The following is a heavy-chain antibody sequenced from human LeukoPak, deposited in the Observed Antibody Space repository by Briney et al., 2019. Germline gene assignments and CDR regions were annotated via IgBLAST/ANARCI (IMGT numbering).Heavy chain of an antibody. V-gene: IGHV7-4-1*02. D-gene: IGHD6-25*01. CDR2: INTNTGNP. CDR1: GYTFTSYA. J-gene: IGHJ3*02. Sequence: ASVKVSCKASGYTFTSYAMNWVRQAPGQGLEWMGWINTNTGNPTYAQGFAGRFVFSLDTSVSTAYLQISSLKAEDTAVYYCARSGKKSAAYAFDIWGQGTMVTVSS. CDR3: ARSGKKSAAYAFDI.